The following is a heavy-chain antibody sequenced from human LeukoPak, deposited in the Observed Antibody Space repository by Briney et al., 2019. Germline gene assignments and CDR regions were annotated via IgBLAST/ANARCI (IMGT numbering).Heavy chain of an antibody. CDR2: MNPNSGDT. J-gene: IGHJ4*02. CDR3: ARGYGDYYFDY. CDR1: AYTFTAYF. D-gene: IGHD4-17*01. V-gene: IGHV1-2*02. Sequence: ASVKVSCKASAYTFTAYFVHWVRQAPGQGLEWLGWMNPNSGDTNFAQKFQGRVTMTRDTSINTAYMEPTRLTFDDTAVYYCARGYGDYYFDYWGQGTLVTVSS.